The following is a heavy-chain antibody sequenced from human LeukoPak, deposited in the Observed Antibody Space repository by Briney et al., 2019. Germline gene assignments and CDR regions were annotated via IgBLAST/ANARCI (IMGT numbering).Heavy chain of an antibody. CDR1: GGSISSGGYY. CDR3: GCYHSRWFGKLLGWFDP. Sequence: PSQTLSLTCAVSGGSISSGGYYWSWIRQPAGKGLEWIGRIYTSGSTNYNPSLKSRVTMSVDTSKNQFSLKLSSVTAADTAVYYCGCYHSRWFGKLLGWFDPWGQGTLVTVSS. CDR2: IYTSGST. D-gene: IGHD3-10*01. V-gene: IGHV4-61*02. J-gene: IGHJ5*02.